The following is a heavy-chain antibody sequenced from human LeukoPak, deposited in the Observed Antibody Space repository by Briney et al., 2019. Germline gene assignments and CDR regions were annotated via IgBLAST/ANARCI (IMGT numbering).Heavy chain of an antibody. CDR1: GGSISSYY. CDR3: AKGRKDFDTNLGPFDS. J-gene: IGHJ4*02. D-gene: IGHD3-9*01. CDR2: IYYSGST. Sequence: PLETLSLTCTVSGGSISSYYWSWIRQPPGKGLEWIGYIYYSGSTNYNPSLKSRVTISVDTSKNQFSLKLSSVTTADTAVYYCAKGRKDFDTNLGPFDSWGQGILVTVSS. V-gene: IGHV4-59*01.